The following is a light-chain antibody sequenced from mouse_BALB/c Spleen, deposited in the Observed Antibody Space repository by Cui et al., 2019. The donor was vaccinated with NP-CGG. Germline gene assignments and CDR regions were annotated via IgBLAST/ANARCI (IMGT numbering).Light chain of an antibody. CDR1: TGAVTTSNY. CDR3: ALWYSNHWV. V-gene: IGLV1*01. CDR2: GTN. J-gene: IGLJ1*01. Sequence: HAVVIQESALTTSPGETVTLTCRSSTGAVTTSNYANWVQEKPDHLFTGLIGGTNNRAPGVPARFSGSLIGDKAALTITGAQTEDEAMYFCALWYSNHWVFGGGTKLTVL.